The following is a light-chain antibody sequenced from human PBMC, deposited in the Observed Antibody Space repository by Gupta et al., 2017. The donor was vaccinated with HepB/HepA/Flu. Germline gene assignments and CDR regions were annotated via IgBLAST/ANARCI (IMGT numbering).Light chain of an antibody. CDR2: YSS. CDR3: YQSRSLPRT. Sequence: EIVLTQFPDFQSVTPKEKVTITCRASQNIGTSLHWYQQKPDKSPKLLIKYSSQSISGVPSRFSGSGSGTDFTLTINSLEAEDVAAYYCYQSRSLPRTFGQGTKVEIK. V-gene: IGKV6D-21*02. J-gene: IGKJ1*01. CDR1: QNIGTS.